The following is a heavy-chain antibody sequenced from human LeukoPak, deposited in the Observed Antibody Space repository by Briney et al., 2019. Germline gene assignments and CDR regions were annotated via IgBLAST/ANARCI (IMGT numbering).Heavy chain of an antibody. V-gene: IGHV3-7*03. J-gene: IGHJ5*02. CDR3: ARDHVAGGSGSYYHSP. Sequence: GGSLRLSCAASGFTFSSYWMSWVRQAPGKGLEWVANIEQDGSEKYYVDSVKGRFTISRDNAKNSLYLQMNSLRAEDTAVYYCARDHVAGGSGSYYHSPWGQGTLVTVSS. CDR1: GFTFSSYW. D-gene: IGHD3-10*01. CDR2: IEQDGSEK.